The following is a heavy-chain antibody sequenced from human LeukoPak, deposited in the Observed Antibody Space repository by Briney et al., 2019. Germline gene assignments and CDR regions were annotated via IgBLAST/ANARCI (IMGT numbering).Heavy chain of an antibody. V-gene: IGHV1-46*01. CDR1: GYTFTSYY. CDR3: ARDNTAMAPYDAFDI. Sequence: ASVKVSCKASGYTFTSYYMHWVRQAPGQGLEWMGIINPSGGSTSYAQKFQGRVTMTRDTSTSTVYMELSSLRSEDTAVYYCARDNTAMAPYDAFDIWGQGTMVTVSS. CDR2: INPSGGST. D-gene: IGHD5-18*01. J-gene: IGHJ3*02.